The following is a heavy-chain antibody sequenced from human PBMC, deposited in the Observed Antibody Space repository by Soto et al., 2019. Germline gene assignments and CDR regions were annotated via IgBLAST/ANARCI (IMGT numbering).Heavy chain of an antibody. J-gene: IGHJ3*02. CDR3: ARARVLRFSKPTTRVDAFDI. V-gene: IGHV4-34*01. CDR1: GGSFSGYY. Sequence: PSETLSLTCAVYGGSFSGYYWSWIRQPPGKGLEWIGEINHSGSTNYNPSLKSRVTISVDTSKNQFSLKLSSVTAADTAVYYCARARVLRFSKPTTRVDAFDIWGQGTMVTVSS. CDR2: INHSGST. D-gene: IGHD3-3*01.